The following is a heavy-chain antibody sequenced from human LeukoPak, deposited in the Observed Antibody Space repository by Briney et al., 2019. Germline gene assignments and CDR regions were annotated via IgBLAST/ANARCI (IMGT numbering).Heavy chain of an antibody. V-gene: IGHV3-21*01. CDR1: EFTFSSYS. CDR3: ARDHRLLPWFDP. CDR2: ISSSSSYI. D-gene: IGHD5-18*01. Sequence: GGSLRLSCAASEFTFSSYSMNWVRQAPGKGLEWASSISSSSSYIYYADSVKGRFTISRDNAENSLYLQMNSLRAEDTAVYYCARDHRLLPWFDPWGQGTLVTVSS. J-gene: IGHJ5*02.